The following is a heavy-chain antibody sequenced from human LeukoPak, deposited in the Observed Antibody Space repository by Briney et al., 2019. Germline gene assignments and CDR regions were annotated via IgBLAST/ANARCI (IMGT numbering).Heavy chain of an antibody. CDR2: IYYIGST. Sequence: SETLSLTCTVSGGSISSHYWSWIRQPPGKGLEWIGYIYYIGSTNYNPSLKSRVTISVDTSKNQFSLKLSSVTAADTAVYYCARVRAVVVPAAIPMEAYYYYYMDVWGKGTTVTVSS. CDR3: ARVRAVVVPAAIPMEAYYYYYMDV. CDR1: GGSISSHY. D-gene: IGHD2-2*02. J-gene: IGHJ6*03. V-gene: IGHV4-59*11.